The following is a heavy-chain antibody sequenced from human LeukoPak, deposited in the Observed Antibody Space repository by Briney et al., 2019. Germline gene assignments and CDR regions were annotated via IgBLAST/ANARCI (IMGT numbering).Heavy chain of an antibody. CDR3: ARAGRPYYYDSSGYYSVSDY. D-gene: IGHD3-22*01. CDR1: GGSISSYY. Sequence: SETLSLTCTVSGGSISSYYWSWIRQPPGKGLEWIGYIYYSGSTNYNPSLKSRVTISVDTSKNQFSLKLSSVTAADTAVYYCARAGRPYYYDSSGYYSVSDYWGQGTLVTVSS. V-gene: IGHV4-59*01. CDR2: IYYSGST. J-gene: IGHJ4*02.